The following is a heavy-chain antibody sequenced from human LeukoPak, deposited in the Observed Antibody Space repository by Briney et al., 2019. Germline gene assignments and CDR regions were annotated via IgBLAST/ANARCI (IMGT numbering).Heavy chain of an antibody. D-gene: IGHD4-17*01. CDR1: GFTFRSYA. CDR2: ISGIVRST. J-gene: IGHJ4*02. V-gene: IGHV3-23*01. CDR3: AKPNYGHYVSVPFSY. Sequence: GGCLRLSCAASGFTFRSYAMRWVREARGKGREGGSAISGIVRSTYYPYSVKGRFTISSDNSKHTLYLQMNSLRAEDTAVYYCAKPNYGHYVSVPFSYWGQGTLVTVSS.